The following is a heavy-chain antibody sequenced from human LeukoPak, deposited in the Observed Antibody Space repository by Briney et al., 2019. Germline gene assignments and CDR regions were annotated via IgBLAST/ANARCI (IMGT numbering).Heavy chain of an antibody. Sequence: GGSLRLSCTASGFTFGDYPITWFRQAPGKGLEWVGFIRSKTHGGTTEYAASVKGRFTISGDDSKNIAYLQMNSLKTEDTAMYYCTSSYRSGWYGQYWGQGTPVTVSS. CDR2: IRSKTHGGTT. V-gene: IGHV3-49*03. CDR1: GFTFGDYP. J-gene: IGHJ4*02. D-gene: IGHD6-19*01. CDR3: TSSYRSGWYGQY.